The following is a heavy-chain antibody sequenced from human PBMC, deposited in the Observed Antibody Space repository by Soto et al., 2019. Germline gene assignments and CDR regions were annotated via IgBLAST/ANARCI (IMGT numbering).Heavy chain of an antibody. D-gene: IGHD6-19*01. V-gene: IGHV3-23*01. CDR2: ISGSGDST. CDR1: GCTFSSYA. J-gene: IGHJ6*02. CDR3: AKEGSSDFGYYYGMYV. Sequence: GGSLRLSCAASGCTFSSYAMSWVRQAPGKGLEWVSAISGSGDSTYYADSVKGGFTISRDNSKNTLYLQMNSLRAEDPAVYHCAKEGSSDFGYYYGMYVWGQGTTVTVSS.